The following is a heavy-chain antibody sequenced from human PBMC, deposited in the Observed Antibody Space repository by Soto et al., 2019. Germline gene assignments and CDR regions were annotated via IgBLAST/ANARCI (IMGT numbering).Heavy chain of an antibody. Sequence: PSETLSLTCTVSGGSVSSGSYYWSWIRQPPGKGLEWIGYIYYSGSTNYNPSLKSRVTISVDTSKNQFSRKLSSVTAADTAVYYCARSPREEDYYYGMDVWGQGTTVTVSS. CDR3: ARSPREEDYYYGMDV. CDR2: IYYSGST. V-gene: IGHV4-61*01. D-gene: IGHD1-26*01. J-gene: IGHJ6*02. CDR1: GGSVSSGSYY.